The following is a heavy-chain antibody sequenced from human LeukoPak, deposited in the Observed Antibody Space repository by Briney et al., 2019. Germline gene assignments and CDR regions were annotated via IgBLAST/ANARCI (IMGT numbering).Heavy chain of an antibody. CDR3: TRQDVGTSRWLT. D-gene: IGHD2-2*01. J-gene: IGHJ5*02. CDR2: VRDKGNSYAT. Sequence: SGGSLRLSCAASGFIFSASPMHWVRQASGRGLEWVGRVRDKGNSYATAYAASVKGRFAISRDDSKNMAYLEMSSLKTEDTAVYYCTRQDVGTSRWLTWGQGTLVTVSS. V-gene: IGHV3-73*01. CDR1: GFIFSASP.